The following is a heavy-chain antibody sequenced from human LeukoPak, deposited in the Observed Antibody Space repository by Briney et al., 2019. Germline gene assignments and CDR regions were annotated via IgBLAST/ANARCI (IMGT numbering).Heavy chain of an antibody. V-gene: IGHV4-38-2*02. J-gene: IGHJ4*02. CDR1: RYSISSGYY. CDR2: IYHSGST. CDR3: ARRGDTSGWYYY. D-gene: IGHD6-19*01. Sequence: PSETLSLTCTPSRYSISSGYYWGWIRQPPGKGLEWIGGIYHSGSTHYNPSLKSRVTISVDTSKTQFSLKLTSVTAADTAVYYCARRGDTSGWYYYWGQGTLVTVSS.